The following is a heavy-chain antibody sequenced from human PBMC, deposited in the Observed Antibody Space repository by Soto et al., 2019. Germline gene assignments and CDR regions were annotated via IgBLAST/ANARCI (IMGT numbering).Heavy chain of an antibody. D-gene: IGHD2-2*01. J-gene: IGHJ4*02. Sequence: PGGSLRLSCAASGFAFDDCSMHWVRRAPGEGLEWVSLISWDGGSTYYADSVKGRFSISRDNSKNSLYLQMNSLRTEDTALYYCAKGKDIVVVPPAPPDYWGQGTLVTVSS. CDR3: AKGKDIVVVPPAPPDY. CDR1: GFAFDDCS. V-gene: IGHV3-43*01. CDR2: ISWDGGST.